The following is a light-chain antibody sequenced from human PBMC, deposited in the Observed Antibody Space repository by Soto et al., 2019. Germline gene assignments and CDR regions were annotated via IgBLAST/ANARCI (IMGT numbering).Light chain of an antibody. V-gene: IGKV1-17*01. J-gene: IGKJ1*01. CDR1: QGIRND. CDR2: AAS. Sequence: DIQMTQSPSSLSASVGDRVTITCRASQGIRNDLGWYQQKPGKAPKRLIYAASSLQSGVPSRFSGSGSETDFTLSISRLEPEDFAVYYCQQYSTSPWTFGQGTKVDIK. CDR3: QQYSTSPWT.